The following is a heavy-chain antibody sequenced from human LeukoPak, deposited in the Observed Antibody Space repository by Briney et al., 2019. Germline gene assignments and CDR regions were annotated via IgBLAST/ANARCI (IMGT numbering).Heavy chain of an antibody. J-gene: IGHJ4*02. CDR2: INPNSGGT. V-gene: IGHV1-2*02. Sequence: ASVKVSCKASRYTFTRYAINWVRQAPGQGLEWMGWINPNSGGTNYAQKFQGRVTMTRDTSISTAYMELSRLRSDDTAVYYCARVILRPGGNSINAFDSWGQGTLVTVSS. D-gene: IGHD4-23*01. CDR1: RYTFTRYA. CDR3: ARVILRPGGNSINAFDS.